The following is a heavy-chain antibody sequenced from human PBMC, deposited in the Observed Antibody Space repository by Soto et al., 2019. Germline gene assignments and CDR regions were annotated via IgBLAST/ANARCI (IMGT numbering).Heavy chain of an antibody. CDR1: GFTFSSYG. CDR3: AKDASPYSSGWLSSTFDY. D-gene: IGHD6-19*01. CDR2: ISYDGSNK. V-gene: IGHV3-30*18. J-gene: IGHJ4*02. Sequence: QVQLVESGGGVVQPGRSLRLSCAASGFTFSSYGMHWVRQAPGKGLEWVAVISYDGSNKYYADSVKGRFTISRDNSKNTLYLQMNSLRAEDTAVYYCAKDASPYSSGWLSSTFDYWGQGTLVTVSS.